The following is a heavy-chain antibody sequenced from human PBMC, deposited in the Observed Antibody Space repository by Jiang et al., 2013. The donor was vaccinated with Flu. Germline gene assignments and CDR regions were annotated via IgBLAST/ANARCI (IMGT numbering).Heavy chain of an antibody. CDR2: LYYSGSA. V-gene: IGHV4-39*01. CDR3: ARQYEDTSMIISFDY. J-gene: IGHJ4*02. D-gene: IGHD5-18*01. CDR1: GGSISSSNYC. Sequence: PGLVKPSGTLSLTCTVSGGSISSSNYCWGWIREPPGKGLEWIGSLYYSGSAYYNPTLKSRVTFSVDTSKNQFSLKLSSVTAADTAVYYCARQYEDTSMIISFDYWGQGTLVTVSX.